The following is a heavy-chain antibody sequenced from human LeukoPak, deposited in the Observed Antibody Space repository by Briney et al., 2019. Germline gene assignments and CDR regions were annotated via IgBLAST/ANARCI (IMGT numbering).Heavy chain of an antibody. J-gene: IGHJ3*02. Sequence: ASVMVSCKASGYTFTSYGISWARQAPAQGLEWMGWMSAYNGKTNYAHSLQGRVTVTADTSTSTAYMELRSLRSEDTAVYYCARGMGYSYGHPQGAFDIWGQGTMVTVSS. CDR2: MSAYNGKT. CDR1: GYTFTSYG. V-gene: IGHV1-18*01. D-gene: IGHD5-18*01. CDR3: ARGMGYSYGHPQGAFDI.